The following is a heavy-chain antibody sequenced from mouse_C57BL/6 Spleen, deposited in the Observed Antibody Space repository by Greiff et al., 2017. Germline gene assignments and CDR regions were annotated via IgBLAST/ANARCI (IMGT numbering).Heavy chain of an antibody. CDR1: GYAFSSYW. D-gene: IGHD1-1*01. J-gene: IGHJ1*03. Sequence: VMLVESGAELVKPGASVKISCKASGYAFSSYWMNWVKQRPGKGLEWMGQIYPGDGDTNYNGKFKGKATLTADKSSSPAYMQLCSLTSEDSAVYFCARYYSGRADFDVWGTGTTVTVSS. CDR2: IYPGDGDT. V-gene: IGHV1-80*01. CDR3: ARYYSGRADFDV.